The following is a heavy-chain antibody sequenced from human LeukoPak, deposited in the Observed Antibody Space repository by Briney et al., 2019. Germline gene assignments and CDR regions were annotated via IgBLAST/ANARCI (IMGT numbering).Heavy chain of an antibody. CDR1: GYSISSGYY. V-gene: IGHV4-38-2*02. Sequence: SETLSLTCTVSGYSISSGYYWGWIRQPPGKGLEWIGSLYHSGSTYYNPSLKSRVTTSVDTSKNQFSLKLSSVTAADTAVYYCARGRYNGPVRPQYIVGATSEYFQHWGQGTLVTVSS. D-gene: IGHD1-26*01. CDR3: ARGRYNGPVRPQYIVGATSEYFQH. J-gene: IGHJ1*01. CDR2: LYHSGST.